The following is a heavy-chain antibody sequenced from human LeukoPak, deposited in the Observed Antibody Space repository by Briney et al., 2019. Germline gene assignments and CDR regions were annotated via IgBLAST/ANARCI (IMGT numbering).Heavy chain of an antibody. V-gene: IGHV1-18*01. J-gene: IGHJ5*02. D-gene: IGHD2-2*01. Sequence: AASVKVSCKASGYTFTSYGISWVRQAPGQGLEWMGWISAYNGNTNYAQKLQGRVTMTTDTSTSTAYMELRSLRSDDTAVYYCARAEAEVVPAARNWFDPWGQGTLVTVSS. CDR2: ISAYNGNT. CDR3: ARAEAEVVPAARNWFDP. CDR1: GYTFTSYG.